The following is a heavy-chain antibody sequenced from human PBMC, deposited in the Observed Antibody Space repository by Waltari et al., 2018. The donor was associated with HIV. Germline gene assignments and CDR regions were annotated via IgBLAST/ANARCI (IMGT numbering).Heavy chain of an antibody. D-gene: IGHD2-15*01. J-gene: IGHJ6*02. Sequence: EVQLLESGGGLVQPGGALSLSCDASGFPVSSHWSPRVRQAPGKGMGWVSCIKKDGSNTRYADSVKGRLTISGDNAKNTLYLQMNSLRAEDTAVYYCARGVGYGMDVWGQGTTVTVSS. CDR2: IKKDGSNT. CDR1: GFPVSSHW. CDR3: ARGVGYGMDV. V-gene: IGHV3-74*01.